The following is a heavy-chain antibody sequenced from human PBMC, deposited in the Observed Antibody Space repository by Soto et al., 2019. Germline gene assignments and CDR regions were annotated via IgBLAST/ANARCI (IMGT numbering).Heavy chain of an antibody. D-gene: IGHD3-22*01. Sequence: GGSLRLSCAASGFTVSSNYMSWVRQAPGKGLEWVSIIYSGGSTYYADSVKGRFTISRDNSKNTLYLQMNSLRAEDTAVYYCAIGANYYDSSGYYLGYFQHWGQGTLVTVSS. J-gene: IGHJ1*01. CDR2: IYSGGST. V-gene: IGHV3-66*01. CDR1: GFTVSSNY. CDR3: AIGANYYDSSGYYLGYFQH.